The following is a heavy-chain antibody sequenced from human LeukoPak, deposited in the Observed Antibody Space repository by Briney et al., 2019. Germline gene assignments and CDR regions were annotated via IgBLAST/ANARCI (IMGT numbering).Heavy chain of an antibody. CDR2: ISWNSGSI. Sequence: GGSLRLSCAASGFTFDDYAMHWVRQAPGKGLEWVSGISWNSGSIGYADSVKGRFTISRDNAKNSLYLQMNSLRAEDTALYYCAKPVYSSSWYGGGYFDYWGQGTLVTVSS. D-gene: IGHD6-13*01. V-gene: IGHV3-9*01. CDR1: GFTFDDYA. CDR3: AKPVYSSSWYGGGYFDY. J-gene: IGHJ4*02.